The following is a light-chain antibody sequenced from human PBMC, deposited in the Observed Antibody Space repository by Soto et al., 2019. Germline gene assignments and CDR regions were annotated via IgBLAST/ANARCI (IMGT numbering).Light chain of an antibody. CDR1: QSVSSN. Sequence: EIVLTQSPGTLSLSPGERATLSCRASQSVSSNLAWYQQKPGQAPRLLISGASTRATGIPARFSGSGSGTEFFLNISSLQSEDSAIYYCQHYNNWLGTFGGGTMVDIK. V-gene: IGKV3-15*01. CDR2: GAS. CDR3: QHYNNWLGT. J-gene: IGKJ4*01.